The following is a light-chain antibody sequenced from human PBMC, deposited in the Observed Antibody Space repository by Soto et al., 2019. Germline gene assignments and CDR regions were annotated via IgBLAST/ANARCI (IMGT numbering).Light chain of an antibody. J-gene: IGKJ1*01. CDR3: QQDNNWHRT. Sequence: EIVMTQSPATLSVSPGERATLSCRASQSVSSNLAWYQQKPGQAPRLRLYGASTRATVIPARFSGRWSGTELTLTISSLQSEDFAVYSCQQDNNWHRTFGQGTKVEIK. CDR1: QSVSSN. CDR2: GAS. V-gene: IGKV3-15*01.